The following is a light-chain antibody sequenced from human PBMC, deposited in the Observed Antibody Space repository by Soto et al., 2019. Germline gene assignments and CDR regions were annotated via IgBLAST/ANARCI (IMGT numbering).Light chain of an antibody. J-gene: IGKJ1*01. V-gene: IGKV3-15*01. CDR2: GAS. Sequence: EIVMTPSPATLSVSPGERATLSCRASQSVSSNLAWYQQKPGQAPRLLIYGASTRATGIPARFSGSGSGTEFTLTISSLQSEDSAIYYCQQYNNWPSWTFGQGTKVDIK. CDR3: QQYNNWPSWT. CDR1: QSVSSN.